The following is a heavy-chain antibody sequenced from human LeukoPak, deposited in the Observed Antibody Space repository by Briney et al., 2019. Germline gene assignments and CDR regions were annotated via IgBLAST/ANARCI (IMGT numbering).Heavy chain of an antibody. CDR2: VTGDGETT. CDR1: GFTFNRNA. Sequence: GGSLRLSCAASGFTFNRNAISWVRQAPGKGLEWVSSVTGDGETTFYADSVKGRFSVSRDNSRNTLSLTMNSLRVEDTALYYCAKDYLGQMVMFDVWGQGTMVTVSS. CDR3: AKDYLGQMVMFDV. V-gene: IGHV3-23*01. J-gene: IGHJ3*01. D-gene: IGHD6-13*01.